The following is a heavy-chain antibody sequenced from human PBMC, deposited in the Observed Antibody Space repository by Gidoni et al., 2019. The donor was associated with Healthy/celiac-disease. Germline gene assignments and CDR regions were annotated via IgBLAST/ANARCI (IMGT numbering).Heavy chain of an antibody. CDR2: INHSGST. J-gene: IGHJ6*03. CDR3: ARPPGGWYRTKSNYYMDV. D-gene: IGHD6-19*01. V-gene: IGHV4-34*01. CDR1: GGSFSGSY. Sequence: QVQLQQWGAGLLKPSETLSLTCAVSGGSFSGSYWSWIRQPPGKGLEWIGEINHSGSTNYNPSHKRRVTISVDTSKNQFSLKLSSVTAADTAVYYCARPPGGWYRTKSNYYMDVWGKGTTVTVSS.